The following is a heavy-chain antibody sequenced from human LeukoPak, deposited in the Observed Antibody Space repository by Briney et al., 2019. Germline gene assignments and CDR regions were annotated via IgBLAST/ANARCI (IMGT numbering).Heavy chain of an antibody. CDR2: ISWNSVSI. CDR1: GFTLDDYV. J-gene: IGHJ4*02. CDR3: ARRHSLWYYYGSGSAHLFDY. Sequence: GGSLRLSCAASGFTLDDYVMHWVRQAPGKGLEWVSGISWNSVSIGYADSVKGRFTISRDNAKNSLYLQMNSLRAEDTAVYYCARRHSLWYYYGSGSAHLFDYWGQGTLVTVSS. V-gene: IGHV3-9*01. D-gene: IGHD3-10*01.